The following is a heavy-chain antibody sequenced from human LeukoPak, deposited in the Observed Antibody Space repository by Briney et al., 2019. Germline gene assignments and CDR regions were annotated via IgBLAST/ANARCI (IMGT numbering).Heavy chain of an antibody. CDR1: GFTFSSYW. CDR3: AKDQKRGYSYGYLFYYYYMDV. D-gene: IGHD5-18*01. V-gene: IGHV3-7*01. Sequence: GGSLRLSCAASGFTFSSYWMSWVRQAPGKGLEWVANIKQDGSEKYYVDSVKGRFTISRDNAKNTLYLQMNSLRAEDTAVYYCAKDQKRGYSYGYLFYYYYMDVWGKGTTVTISS. J-gene: IGHJ6*03. CDR2: IKQDGSEK.